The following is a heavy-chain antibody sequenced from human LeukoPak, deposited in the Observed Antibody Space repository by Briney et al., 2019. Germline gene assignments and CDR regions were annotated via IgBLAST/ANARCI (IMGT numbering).Heavy chain of an antibody. CDR3: ARAPHGSGTFDY. V-gene: IGHV4-34*01. CDR1: GGSFSGYY. Sequence: PSETLSLTCAVYGGSFSGYYWSWIRQPPGKGLEWIGEINHSGSTNYNPSLKSRVTISVDTSKNQFSLKLSSVTAADTAVYYCARAPHGSGTFDYWGQGTLVTASS. J-gene: IGHJ4*02. CDR2: INHSGST. D-gene: IGHD3-10*01.